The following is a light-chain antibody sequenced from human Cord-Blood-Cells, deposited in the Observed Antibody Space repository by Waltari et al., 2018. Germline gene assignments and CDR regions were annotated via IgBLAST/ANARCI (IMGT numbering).Light chain of an antibody. CDR2: EVS. CDR3: CSYAGSSTFVV. Sequence: QSALTQPASVSGSPGQSIPISCTGTSSDGGSYHLVPWYQQHPGKAPKLMIYEVSKRPSGVSNRFSGSKSGNTASLTISGLQAEDEADYYCCSYAGSSTFVVFGGGTKLTVL. CDR1: SSDGGSYHL. J-gene: IGLJ2*01. V-gene: IGLV2-23*02.